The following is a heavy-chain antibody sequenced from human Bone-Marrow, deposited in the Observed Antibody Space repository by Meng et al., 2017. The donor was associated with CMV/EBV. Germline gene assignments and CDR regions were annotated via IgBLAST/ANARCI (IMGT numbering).Heavy chain of an antibody. D-gene: IGHD2-2*01. V-gene: IGHV4-59*01. Sequence: SETLSLTCTVSGGSISTFNWSWIRQTPGKGLEWIGYIFYSGSTNYNPSLKSRVTISVDTSKNQFSLKLSSVTAADTAVYYCARDCAPRLCYYGMDVWGQGTTVTVSS. CDR1: GGSISTFN. J-gene: IGHJ6*02. CDR3: ARDCAPRLCYYGMDV. CDR2: IFYSGST.